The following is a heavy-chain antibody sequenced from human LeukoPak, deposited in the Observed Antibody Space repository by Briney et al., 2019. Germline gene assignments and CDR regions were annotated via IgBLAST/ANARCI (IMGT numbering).Heavy chain of an antibody. J-gene: IGHJ6*02. V-gene: IGHV3-15*01. Sequence: GGSLRLSCAASGFTFSNAWMSWVRQAPGKGLEWVGRIKSKTDGGTTDYAAPVKGRFTISRDDSKNTLYLQMNSLKTEGTAVYYCTTDSDDSSGYHLFYYYYGMDVWGQGTTVTVSS. CDR3: TTDSDDSSGYHLFYYYYGMDV. CDR1: GFTFSNAW. CDR2: IKSKTDGGTT. D-gene: IGHD3-22*01.